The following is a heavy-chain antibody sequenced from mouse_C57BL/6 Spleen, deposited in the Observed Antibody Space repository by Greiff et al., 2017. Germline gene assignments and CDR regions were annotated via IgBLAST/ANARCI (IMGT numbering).Heavy chain of an antibody. CDR3: ARGSSYPWYFDV. J-gene: IGHJ1*03. CDR2: IYPGSGST. D-gene: IGHD1-1*01. Sequence: QVQLQQPGAELVKPGASVKMSCKASGYTFTSYWITWVKQRPGQGLEWIGDIYPGSGSTNYNEKFKSKATLTVDTSSSTAYMQLSSLTSEDSAVYYCARGSSYPWYFDVWGTRTTVTVSS. V-gene: IGHV1-55*01. CDR1: GYTFTSYW.